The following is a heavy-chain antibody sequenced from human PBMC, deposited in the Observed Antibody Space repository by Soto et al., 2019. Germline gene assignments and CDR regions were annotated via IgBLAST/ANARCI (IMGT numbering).Heavy chain of an antibody. CDR1: GFTFSSYW. CDR2: IKQDGSEK. Sequence: EVQLVESGGGLVQPGGSLRLSCAASGFTFSSYWMSWVRQAPGKGLEWVANIKQDGSEKYYVDSVKGRFTIPRDNAKNSLYLQMNSLRAEDTAVYYCARDQDGYSSGGRETEFDYWGQGTLVTVSS. D-gene: IGHD6-19*01. J-gene: IGHJ4*02. V-gene: IGHV3-7*05. CDR3: ARDQDGYSSGGRETEFDY.